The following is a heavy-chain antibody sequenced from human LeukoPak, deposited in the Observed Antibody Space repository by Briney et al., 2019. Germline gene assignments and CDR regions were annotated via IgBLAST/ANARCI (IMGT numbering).Heavy chain of an antibody. CDR1: GYTFTSYY. D-gene: IGHD5-24*01. J-gene: IGHJ4*02. CDR3: ARGFVEMATITRYYFDY. CDR2: INPSGGST. Sequence: ASVKVSCKASGYTFTSYYMHWARQAPGQGLEWMGIINPSGGSTSYAQKFQGRVTMTRDMSTSTVYMELSSLRSEDTAVYYCARGFVEMATITRYYFDYWGQGTLVTVSS. V-gene: IGHV1-46*01.